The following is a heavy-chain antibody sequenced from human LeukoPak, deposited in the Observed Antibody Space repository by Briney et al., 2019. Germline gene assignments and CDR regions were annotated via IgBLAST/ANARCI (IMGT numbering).Heavy chain of an antibody. D-gene: IGHD6-19*01. J-gene: IGHJ5*02. V-gene: IGHV4-59*08. Sequence: SETLSLTCTVSGGSISSYYWSWTRQPPGKGLEWIGYIYYSGSTNYNPSLKSRVTISVDTSKNQFSLKLSSVTAADTAVYYCARHVRAVAGIWGFDPWGQGTLVTVSS. CDR1: GGSISSYY. CDR2: IYYSGST. CDR3: ARHVRAVAGIWGFDP.